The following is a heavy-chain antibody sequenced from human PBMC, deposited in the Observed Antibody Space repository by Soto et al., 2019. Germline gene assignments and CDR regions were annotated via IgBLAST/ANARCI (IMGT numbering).Heavy chain of an antibody. CDR2: ISWDDDQ. Sequence: QITLNESGPTQVKPRQTLTLTCTFSGFSLTTSGVAVGWIRQSPVKAPEWPALISWDDDQRYSPALTSSLTITKDTCKNQVVMTMDGLDPADTATYYCAHRVLRTVFGLVTTTAIYFDFWGQGTPGAVAS. D-gene: IGHD3-3*01. CDR1: GFSLTTSGVA. CDR3: AHRVLRTVFGLVTTTAIYFDF. J-gene: IGHJ4*02. V-gene: IGHV2-5*02.